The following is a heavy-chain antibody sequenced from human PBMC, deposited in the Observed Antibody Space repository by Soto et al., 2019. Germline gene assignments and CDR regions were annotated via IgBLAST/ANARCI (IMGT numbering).Heavy chain of an antibody. V-gene: IGHV3-72*01. CDR3: AKAAYSSSSGSYFDY. CDR2: TRNKANSYTT. Sequence: GGSLRLSCAASGFTFSDHYMDWVRQAPGKGLEWVGRTRNKANSYTTEYAASEKGRFTISRDDSKNSLYLQLNSLKTEDTAVYYCAKAAYSSSSGSYFDYWGQGTLVTVSS. CDR1: GFTFSDHY. D-gene: IGHD6-6*01. J-gene: IGHJ4*02.